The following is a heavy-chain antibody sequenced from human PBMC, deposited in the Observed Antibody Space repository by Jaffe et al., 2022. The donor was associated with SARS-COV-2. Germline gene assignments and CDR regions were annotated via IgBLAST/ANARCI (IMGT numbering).Heavy chain of an antibody. V-gene: IGHV4-61*02. CDR1: GGSISSSNYY. D-gene: IGHD2-2*01. Sequence: QVQLQESGPGLVKPSQTLSLTCTVSGGSISSSNYYWSWVRQPAGQGLEWIGRIYISGSVNYNPSLESRVTMSLDASKRQFSLRLSSVTDADTAVYYCARDKPSAVSDHWGQGTLVTVSS. CDR2: IYISGSV. J-gene: IGHJ1*01. CDR3: ARDKPSAVSDH.